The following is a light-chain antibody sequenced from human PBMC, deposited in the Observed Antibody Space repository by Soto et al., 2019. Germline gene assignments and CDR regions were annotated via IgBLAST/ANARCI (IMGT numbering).Light chain of an antibody. J-gene: IGKJ4*01. CDR2: GAS. CDR3: HQYNNWPPLT. V-gene: IGKV3-15*01. Sequence: DIVMTQSPATLSVSPGERATLSCRASQSVSSNLAWYQQKFGQAPRLLIYGASTRATGIPARFSGSGSGTEFTLTISSLQSEDSAVYYCHQYNNWPPLTFGGGTKVEIK. CDR1: QSVSSN.